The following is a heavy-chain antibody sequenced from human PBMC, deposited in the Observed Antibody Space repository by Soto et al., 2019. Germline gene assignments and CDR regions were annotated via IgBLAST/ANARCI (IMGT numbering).Heavy chain of an antibody. J-gene: IGHJ4*02. CDR3: ARLGAHYQSPD. CDR1: GGSISPYY. V-gene: IGHV4-59*08. D-gene: IGHD2-2*01. CDR2: IYYGGTT. Sequence: PSETLSLTXTVSGGSISPYYWTWVWQPPGKGLEWIGYIYYGGTTSYNPSLMSRVTISLETSKSQISLRLSSVTAAYTAIYYCARLGAHYQSPDWGQGTLVTVSS.